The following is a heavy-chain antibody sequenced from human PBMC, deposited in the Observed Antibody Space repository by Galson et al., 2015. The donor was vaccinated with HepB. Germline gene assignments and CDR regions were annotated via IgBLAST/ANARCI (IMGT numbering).Heavy chain of an antibody. V-gene: IGHV3-30-3*01. CDR3: ARGGWYGLRYYFDY. J-gene: IGHJ4*02. Sequence: SLRLSCAASGFTFSSYAMHWVRQAPGKGLEWVAVISYDGSNKYYADSVKGRFTISRDNSKNTLYLQMNSLRAEDTAVYYCARGGWYGLRYYFDYWGQGTLVTVSS. CDR1: GFTFSSYA. D-gene: IGHD6-19*01. CDR2: ISYDGSNK.